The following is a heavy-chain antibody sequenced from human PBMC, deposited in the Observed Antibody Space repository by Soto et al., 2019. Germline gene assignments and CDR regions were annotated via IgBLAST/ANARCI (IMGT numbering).Heavy chain of an antibody. CDR3: AIGHPPGPRYYFDY. CDR2: INHSGST. Sequence: QVQLQQWGAGLLKPSETLSLTCAVYGGSFSGYYWSWIRQPPGKGLEWIGEINHSGSTNYNPSLKSRVTISVDTSKNQFSLKLSAVTAADTAVYYCAIGHPPGPRYYFDYWGQGTLVTVSS. V-gene: IGHV4-34*01. CDR1: GGSFSGYY. J-gene: IGHJ4*02.